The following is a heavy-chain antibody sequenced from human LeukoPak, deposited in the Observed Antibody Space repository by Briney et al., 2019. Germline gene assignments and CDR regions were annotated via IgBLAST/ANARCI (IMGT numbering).Heavy chain of an antibody. J-gene: IGHJ6*02. CDR3: AKVGRSWNYGMDV. CDR1: GFTFSNSW. Sequence: GGSLRPSCAASGFTFSNSWMTWVRQAPGKGLEWVANIDEDGREKYYLDSVKGRFTVSRDNAKNSFYLQMNSLRAEDTALYYCAKVGRSWNYGMDVWGQGTTVTVSS. D-gene: IGHD2-15*01. CDR2: IDEDGREK. V-gene: IGHV3-7*03.